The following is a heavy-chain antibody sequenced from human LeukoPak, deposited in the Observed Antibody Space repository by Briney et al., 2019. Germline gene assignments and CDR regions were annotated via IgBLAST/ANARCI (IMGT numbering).Heavy chain of an antibody. CDR1: GYTFTDYY. CDR2: ISAYNGNT. CDR3: ARDFSSGWDLFDY. J-gene: IGHJ4*02. V-gene: IGHV1-18*04. D-gene: IGHD1-26*01. Sequence: ASVKVSCKASGYTFTDYYMHWVRQAPGQGLEWMGWISAYNGNTNYAQKLQGRVTMTTDTPTSTAYMELRSLRSDDTAVYYCARDFSSGWDLFDYWGQGTLVTVSS.